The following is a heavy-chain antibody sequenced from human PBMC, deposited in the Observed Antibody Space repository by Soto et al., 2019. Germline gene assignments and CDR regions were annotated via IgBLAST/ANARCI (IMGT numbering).Heavy chain of an antibody. V-gene: IGHV4-59*01. J-gene: IGHJ4*02. D-gene: IGHD2-15*01. CDR3: ATKTVVDATTTLDY. Sequence: SETLSLTCTVSGGSISSYYWSWIRQPPGKGLEWIGYIYYSGSTNYNPSLKSRVTISVDTSKNQFSLKLSSVTAADTDVYYCATKTVVDATTTLDYWGQGTLVTVSS. CDR1: GGSISSYY. CDR2: IYYSGST.